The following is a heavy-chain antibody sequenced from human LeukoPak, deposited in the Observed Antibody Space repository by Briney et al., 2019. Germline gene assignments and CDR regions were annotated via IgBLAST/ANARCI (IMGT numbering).Heavy chain of an antibody. CDR2: ITANGDTT. D-gene: IGHD1-1*01. CDR1: GFIFRSYA. V-gene: IGHV3-23*01. Sequence: GGSLRLSCVGSGFIFRSYAVTWVRQAPGKGLDWVSSITANGDTTYYADSVKGRFTISRDNSKNTLYLQMNNLRADDTAVYYCVKKGQADDDGKPDWGQGTLVTVSS. CDR3: VKKGQADDDGKPD. J-gene: IGHJ4*02.